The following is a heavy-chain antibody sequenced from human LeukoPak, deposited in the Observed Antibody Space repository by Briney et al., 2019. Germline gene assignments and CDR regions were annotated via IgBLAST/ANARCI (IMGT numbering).Heavy chain of an antibody. Sequence: GGSLRLSCAASGFTFSSYAMPRVRQAPGKGLEWVAVISYDGSNKYYADSVKGRFTISRDNSKNTLYLQMNSLRAEDTAVYYCAREGGGSYFIDYWGQGTLVTVSS. D-gene: IGHD1-26*01. CDR1: GFTFSSYA. V-gene: IGHV3-30*01. J-gene: IGHJ4*02. CDR3: AREGGGSYFIDY. CDR2: ISYDGSNK.